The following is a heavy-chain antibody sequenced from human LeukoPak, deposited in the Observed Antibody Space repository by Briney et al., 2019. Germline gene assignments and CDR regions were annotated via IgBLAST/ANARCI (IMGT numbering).Heavy chain of an antibody. Sequence: SETLSLTCAVYGGSFSGYYWSWIRQPPGKGLEWIGEINHSGSTNYNPSLKSRVTISIDTSKNQFSLKLSSVTAADTAVYYCARRRGAGITMVRGVMSPFDYWGQGTLVTVSS. CDR1: GGSFSGYY. CDR3: ARRRGAGITMVRGVMSPFDY. V-gene: IGHV4-34*01. D-gene: IGHD3-10*01. J-gene: IGHJ4*02. CDR2: INHSGST.